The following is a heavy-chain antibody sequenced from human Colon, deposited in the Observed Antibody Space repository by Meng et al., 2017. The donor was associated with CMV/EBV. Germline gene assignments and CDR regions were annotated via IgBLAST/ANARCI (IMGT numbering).Heavy chain of an antibody. CDR1: GVSVTSGAYH. CDR2: IYDTGIT. J-gene: IGHJ4*02. CDR3: AKSRSSTPGIVDD. Sequence: QVQLQESGPGLLKPSETLSLTCIVSGVSVTSGAYHWSWIRQSPGKGLEWIGYIYDTGITIYNPSLKSRVTIFLETSKNQFSLNLNSMTTADTAVYYCAKSRSSTPGIVDDWGQGTLVTVSS. D-gene: IGHD2/OR15-2a*01. V-gene: IGHV4-61*08.